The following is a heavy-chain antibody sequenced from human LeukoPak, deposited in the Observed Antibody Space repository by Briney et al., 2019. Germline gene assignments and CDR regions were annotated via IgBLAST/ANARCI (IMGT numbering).Heavy chain of an antibody. Sequence: GGSLRLSCAASGFKFSSYSMKWVRQAPGKGLEWVSFISSSSSYIYYADSLKGRFTISRDNAKNSLYLQMNSLRAEDTAVYYCARGGDCGGDCYDLFEYWGQGTLVTVSS. CDR2: ISSSSSYI. CDR3: ARGGDCGGDCYDLFEY. D-gene: IGHD2-21*02. J-gene: IGHJ4*02. CDR1: GFKFSSYS. V-gene: IGHV3-21*01.